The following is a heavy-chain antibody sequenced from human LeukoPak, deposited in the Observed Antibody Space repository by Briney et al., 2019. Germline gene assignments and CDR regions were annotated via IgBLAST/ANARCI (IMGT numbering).Heavy chain of an antibody. Sequence: KPSQTLSLTCTVSGGSISSGGYYWSWIRQHPGKGLEWIGYIYYSGSTYYNPSLKSRVTISVDTSENQFSLKLSPVTAADTAVYYCARIERFWFDPWGQGTLVTVSS. CDR1: GGSISSGGYY. V-gene: IGHV4-31*03. CDR3: ARIERFWFDP. CDR2: IYYSGST. D-gene: IGHD6-25*01. J-gene: IGHJ5*02.